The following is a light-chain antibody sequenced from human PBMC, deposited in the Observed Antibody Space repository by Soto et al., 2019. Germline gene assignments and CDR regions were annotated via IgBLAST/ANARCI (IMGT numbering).Light chain of an antibody. CDR1: QSVGNN. CDR2: ATS. CDR3: QQYGDWPLT. V-gene: IGKV3-15*01. Sequence: EIVLTQSAASLSESPGERATLSCRASQSVGNNFAWYQQKPGQAPRLLIFATSTRATGVPARFSGSGSGTEFTLTISSLQSEDFAVYYCQQYGDWPLTFGGGAKVEIE. J-gene: IGKJ4*01.